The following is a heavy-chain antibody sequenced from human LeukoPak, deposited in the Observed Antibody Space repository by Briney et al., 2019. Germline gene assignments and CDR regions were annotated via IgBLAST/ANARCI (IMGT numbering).Heavy chain of an antibody. CDR1: GGSISSYY. V-gene: IGHV4-59*01. Sequence: SETLSLTCTVSGGSISSYYWSWIRQPAGKGLEWIGYIYYSGSTNYNPSLKSRVTISVDTSKNQFSLKLSSVTAADTAVYYCARGGYSSSWESPGDYWGQGTLVTVSS. D-gene: IGHD6-13*01. CDR3: ARGGYSSSWESPGDY. CDR2: IYYSGST. J-gene: IGHJ4*02.